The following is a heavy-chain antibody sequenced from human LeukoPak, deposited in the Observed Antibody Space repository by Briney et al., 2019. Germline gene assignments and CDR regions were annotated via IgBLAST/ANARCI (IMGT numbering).Heavy chain of an antibody. CDR1: GGSISSYY. D-gene: IGHD3-9*01. CDR2: IYTSGST. Sequence: SETLSLTCTVSGGSISSYYWSWTRQPAGKGLEWIGRIYTSGSTNYNPSLKSRVTMSVDTSKNQFSLKLSSVTAADTAVYYCARVAGYFDSRGYFDYWGQGTLVTVSS. CDR3: ARVAGYFDSRGYFDY. V-gene: IGHV4-4*07. J-gene: IGHJ4*02.